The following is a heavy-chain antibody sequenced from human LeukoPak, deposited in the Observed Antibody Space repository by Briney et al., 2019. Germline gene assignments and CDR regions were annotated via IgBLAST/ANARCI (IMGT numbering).Heavy chain of an antibody. V-gene: IGHV1-18*01. CDR3: TRDLDINRSGWLDH. CDR1: GYTFASYG. D-gene: IGHD6-19*01. CDR2: ISAYNGDT. J-gene: IGHJ5*02. Sequence: ASVKVSCKASGYTFASYGISWVRQAPGQGLEWMGWISAYNGDTRYAQNLQGRATMTTDTSTSTAYLELRSLRSEDTAVYYCTRDLDINRSGWLDHWGQGTLVTVSS.